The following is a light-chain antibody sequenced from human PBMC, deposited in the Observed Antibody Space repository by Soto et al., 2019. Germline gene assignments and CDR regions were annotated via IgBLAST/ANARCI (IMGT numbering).Light chain of an antibody. V-gene: IGKV1-5*01. CDR1: QSISSW. J-gene: IGKJ1*01. CDR3: QPYKTYPWT. Sequence: DIQMTQSPATLSASVGDRVTITCRASQSISSWLAWYQQKPGKVPKLLIDDASSLESGVPSRFSGSGSGTEFTLTISSLAADDCATDYCQPYKTYPWTFGQGTKVDI. CDR2: DAS.